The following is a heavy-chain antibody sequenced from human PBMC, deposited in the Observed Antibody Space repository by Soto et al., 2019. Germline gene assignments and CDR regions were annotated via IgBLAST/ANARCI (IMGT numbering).Heavy chain of an antibody. Sequence: ESGGGLVKPVGSLRLSCAASGFTFRSFTMNWVRQASGKGLEWVSTISSNSAYIYYTDALRGRFTISRDNAKNSLHLQMNSLRAEDTAVYYCTRDASRDSSARGWFDPWGPGTLVTVSS. CDR1: GFTFRSFT. CDR3: TRDASRDSSARGWFDP. V-gene: IGHV3-21*01. CDR2: ISSNSAYI. D-gene: IGHD6-13*01. J-gene: IGHJ5*02.